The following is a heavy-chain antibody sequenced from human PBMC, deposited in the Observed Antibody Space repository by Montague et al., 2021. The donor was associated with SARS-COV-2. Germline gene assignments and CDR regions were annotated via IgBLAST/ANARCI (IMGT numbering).Heavy chain of an antibody. J-gene: IGHJ3*02. CDR2: ISYDGSNK. D-gene: IGHD3-16*01. CDR1: GFTFSSYA. Sequence: FLRLSCPASGFTFSSYAMHWVRQAPGKGLEWVAVISYDGSNKYYADSVKGRFTIPRDNSKNTLYLQMNSLRAEDTAVYYCARDQGGAFDIWGQGTMVTVSS. V-gene: IGHV3-30*04. CDR3: ARDQGGAFDI.